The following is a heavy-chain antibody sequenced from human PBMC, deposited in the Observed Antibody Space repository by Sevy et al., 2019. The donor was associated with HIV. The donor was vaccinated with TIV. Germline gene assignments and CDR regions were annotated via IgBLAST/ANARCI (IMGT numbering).Heavy chain of an antibody. CDR1: GFTFSSYA. CDR3: ANGGGGIAAAGPPYYFDY. Sequence: GGSLRLSCAASGFTFSSYAMGWFRQAPGKGLEWVSAISGSGGSTYYADSVKGRFTISRDNSKNSMYLQMNRLRAEDTAVYYCANGGGGIAAAGPPYYFDYWGQGTLVTVSS. J-gene: IGHJ4*02. D-gene: IGHD6-13*01. V-gene: IGHV3-23*01. CDR2: ISGSGGST.